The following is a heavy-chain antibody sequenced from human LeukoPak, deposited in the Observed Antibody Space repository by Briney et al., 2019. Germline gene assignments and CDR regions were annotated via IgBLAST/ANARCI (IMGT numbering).Heavy chain of an antibody. J-gene: IGHJ3*02. CDR3: ASGNSSSSYSDAFDI. Sequence: SVKVSCKASGGTFSSYAISWVRQAPGQGLEWMGGIIPIFGTANYAQKFQGRVTITTDESTSTAYMELSSLRSEDTAVYYCASGNSSSSYSDAFDIWGQGTMVTVSS. CDR2: IIPIFGTA. CDR1: GGTFSSYA. V-gene: IGHV1-69*05. D-gene: IGHD6-13*01.